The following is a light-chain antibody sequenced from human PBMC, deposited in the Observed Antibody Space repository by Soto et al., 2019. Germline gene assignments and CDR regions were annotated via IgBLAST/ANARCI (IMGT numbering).Light chain of an antibody. Sequence: EVVLTQSPATLSLSPGEGATLSCRASQSVGNDLAWFQQKPGQAPRLLVYGASNRATGIPARFSGSGSGTDFALTISSLEPEDFAVYYCQQRGSWPRTFGQGTRLEIE. CDR2: GAS. CDR1: QSVGND. CDR3: QQRGSWPRT. V-gene: IGKV3-11*01. J-gene: IGKJ2*01.